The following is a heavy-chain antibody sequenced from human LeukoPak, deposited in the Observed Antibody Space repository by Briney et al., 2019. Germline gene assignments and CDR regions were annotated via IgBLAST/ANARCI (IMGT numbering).Heavy chain of an antibody. CDR1: GYTFTSYG. CDR3: ARGGNYDSSGYYLDY. CDR2: ISAYNGNT. V-gene: IGHV1-18*01. Sequence: ASVKVSCKASGYTFTSYGISWVRQAPGQGLEWMGWISAYNGNTNYAQKLQGRVTMTRDTSTSTVYMELSSLRSEDTAVYYCARGGNYDSSGYYLDYWGQGTLVTVSS. J-gene: IGHJ4*02. D-gene: IGHD3-22*01.